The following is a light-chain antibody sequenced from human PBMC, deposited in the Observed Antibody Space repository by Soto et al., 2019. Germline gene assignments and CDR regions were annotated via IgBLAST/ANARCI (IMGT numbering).Light chain of an antibody. J-gene: IGKJ1*01. Sequence: EIVMTQSPATLSVSPGEGATLSCRASQSVSSKLAGYQQEPGQAPRLLIYGASTRATGIPARFSGSGSGTEFTLIISSLQSEDSAVYYCQQYNSWLWTFGQGTKV. CDR2: GAS. CDR3: QQYNSWLWT. V-gene: IGKV3-15*01. CDR1: QSVSSK.